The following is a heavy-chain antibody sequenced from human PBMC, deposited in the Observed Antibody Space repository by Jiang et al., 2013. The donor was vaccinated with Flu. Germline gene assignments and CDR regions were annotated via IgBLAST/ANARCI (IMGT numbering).Heavy chain of an antibody. CDR3: ARIGEKKNRYFDWKGPTGVYDY. J-gene: IGHJ4*01. CDR2: INHSGST. CDR1: GGSFSGYY. D-gene: IGHD3-9*01. V-gene: IGHV4-34*01. Sequence: LLKPSETLSLTCAVYGGSFSGYYWSWIRQPPGKGLEWIGEINHSGSTNYNPSLKSRVTISVDTSKNQFSLKLSSVTAADTAVYYCARIGEKKNRYFDWKGPTGVYDYWG.